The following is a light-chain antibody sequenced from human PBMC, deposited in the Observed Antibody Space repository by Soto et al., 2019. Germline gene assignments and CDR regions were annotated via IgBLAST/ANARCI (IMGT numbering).Light chain of an antibody. CDR1: SSDVGDYKY. V-gene: IGLV2-11*01. J-gene: IGLJ1*01. CDR3: CSYAGSYSYV. CDR2: DVS. Sequence: QSALTRPRSVSGSPGQSVTISCTGTSSDVGDYKYVSWYRQHPGKAPKLIIYDVSERPSGVPDRFSGSKSGNTASLTISGLQAEDEDDYYCCSYAGSYSYVFGTGTKVTVL.